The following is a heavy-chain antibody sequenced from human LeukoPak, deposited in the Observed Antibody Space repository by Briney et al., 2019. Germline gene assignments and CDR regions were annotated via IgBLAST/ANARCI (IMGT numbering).Heavy chain of an antibody. D-gene: IGHD2-15*01. CDR1: GFTFNSYW. V-gene: IGHV3-7*04. CDR2: IKQDGSEK. J-gene: IGHJ4*02. CDR3: ARAYCSGGSCYGY. Sequence: GGSLRLSCAASGFTFNSYWMSWVRQAPGKGLEWVANIKQDGSEKYYVDSVKGRFTISRDNAKNSLYLQMNSLRAEDTAVYYCARAYCSGGSCYGYWGQGTLVTVSS.